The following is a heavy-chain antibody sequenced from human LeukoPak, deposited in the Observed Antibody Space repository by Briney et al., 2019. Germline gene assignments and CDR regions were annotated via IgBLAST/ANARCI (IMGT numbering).Heavy chain of an antibody. CDR3: ARPTARLGWFDP. V-gene: IGHV4-39*07. CDR2: IYYTGTT. D-gene: IGHD6-6*01. J-gene: IGHJ5*02. Sequence: PSETLSLTCTVSGGSISSSSYYWGWIRQPPGKGLEWIGSIYYTGTTYYNPSLKSRVTTSVDTSKNQFSLKLRSVTAADTAVYYCARPTARLGWFDPWGQGTLVTVSS. CDR1: GGSISSSSYY.